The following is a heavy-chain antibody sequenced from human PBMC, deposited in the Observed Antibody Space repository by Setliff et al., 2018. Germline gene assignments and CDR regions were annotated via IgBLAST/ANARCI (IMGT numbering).Heavy chain of an antibody. D-gene: IGHD2-2*01. Sequence: ASVKVSCKASGFTFRNYAISWVRQAPGQGLEWMGWISAYNGDTTYTQNLQGRVTLTTDTSTSTAYLEFKSLRSDDTAIYYCSRLVRFCTKISCQRLLGDDYWGPGTLVTVSS. CDR1: GFTFRNYA. CDR2: ISAYNGDT. CDR3: SRLVRFCTKISCQRLLGDDY. J-gene: IGHJ4*02. V-gene: IGHV1-18*01.